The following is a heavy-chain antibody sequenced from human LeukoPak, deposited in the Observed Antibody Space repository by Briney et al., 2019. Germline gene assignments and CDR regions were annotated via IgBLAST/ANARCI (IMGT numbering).Heavy chain of an antibody. Sequence: GGSLRLSRAAPVFTFSSDSMNWVRQAPGKGLEWVSSISSSSSDIYYADSVKGRFTISRDTAKNSLYLQMNSLRAEDTAVYYCARDRRLGDYNDAFDIWGQGTMVTVS. CDR3: ARDRRLGDYNDAFDI. D-gene: IGHD4-17*01. V-gene: IGHV3-21*01. CDR2: ISSSSSDI. J-gene: IGHJ3*02. CDR1: VFTFSSDS.